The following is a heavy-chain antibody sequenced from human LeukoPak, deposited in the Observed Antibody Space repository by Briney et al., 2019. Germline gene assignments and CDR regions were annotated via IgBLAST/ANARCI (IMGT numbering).Heavy chain of an antibody. CDR1: GFTFSYFW. CDR3: ARDHEWGRAYFDY. D-gene: IGHD1-26*01. Sequence: PGGSLRLSCAASGFTFSYFWMSWVRQAPGKGLEWAAVIWYDGSNEYCADSVKGRFTISRDNSKNTLYLQMNSLRAEDTAVYYCARDHEWGRAYFDYWGQGTLVTVSS. J-gene: IGHJ4*02. V-gene: IGHV3-33*08. CDR2: IWYDGSNE.